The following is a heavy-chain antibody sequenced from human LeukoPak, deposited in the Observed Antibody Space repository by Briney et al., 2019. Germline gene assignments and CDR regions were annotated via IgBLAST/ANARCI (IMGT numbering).Heavy chain of an antibody. CDR3: ARASCDPVVPAVCYYYYYMDV. CDR1: GGSISSGSYY. J-gene: IGHJ6*03. Sequence: SETLSLTCTVSGGSISSGSYYWSWIRQPAGKGLEWIGRIYTSGSTNYNPSLKSRVTMSVDTSKNQFSLKLSSVTAADTAVYYCARASCDPVVPAVCYYYYYMDVWGKGTTVTVSS. V-gene: IGHV4-61*02. CDR2: IYTSGST. D-gene: IGHD2-2*01.